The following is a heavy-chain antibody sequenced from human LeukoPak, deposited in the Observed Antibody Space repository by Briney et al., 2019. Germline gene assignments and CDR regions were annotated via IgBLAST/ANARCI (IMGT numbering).Heavy chain of an antibody. CDR1: GFTFSNYG. V-gene: IGHV3-33*01. CDR2: IWYDGGKK. Sequence: GGSLRLSCAASGFTFSNYGMHWVRQAPGKGLEWVAVIWYDGGKKYYVDSVKGRFTISRDNSKNTLYLQMNSLRAEDTAVYYCARRDGDNDRGFDYWGQGTLVTVSS. D-gene: IGHD4-23*01. J-gene: IGHJ4*02. CDR3: ARRDGDNDRGFDY.